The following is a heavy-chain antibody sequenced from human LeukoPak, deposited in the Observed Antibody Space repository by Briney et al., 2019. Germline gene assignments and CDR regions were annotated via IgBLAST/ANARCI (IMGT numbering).Heavy chain of an antibody. CDR2: ISWNSGSI. CDR1: GFTFDDYA. V-gene: IGHV3-9*01. J-gene: IGHJ6*02. CDR3: AKDIRGGYYYGMDV. Sequence: GRSLRLSCAASGFTFDDYAMHWARQAPGKGLEWVSGISWNSGSIGYADSVKGRFTISRDNAKNSLYLQMNSLRAEDTALYYCAKDIRGGYYYGMDVWGQGTTVTVSS.